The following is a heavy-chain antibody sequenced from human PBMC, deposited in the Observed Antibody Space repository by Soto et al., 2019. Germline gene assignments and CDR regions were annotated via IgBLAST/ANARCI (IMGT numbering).Heavy chain of an antibody. Sequence: EVRLLQSGGGLEQPGGPLRLSCAASGFSFNNFAMSWVRLAPGKGLEWFSGISGSGGTTYYADSVKGRITISRDNSKNTLYLQINSLRAEDTALYYCAKHDSSVTSWFDFWGQGTLVTVSS. V-gene: IGHV3-23*01. D-gene: IGHD3-22*01. CDR1: GFSFNNFA. CDR3: AKHDSSVTSWFDF. J-gene: IGHJ4*02. CDR2: ISGSGGTT.